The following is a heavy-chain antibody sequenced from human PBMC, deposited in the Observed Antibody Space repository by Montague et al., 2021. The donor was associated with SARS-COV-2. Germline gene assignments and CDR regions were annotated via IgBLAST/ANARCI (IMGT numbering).Heavy chain of an antibody. CDR2: ISSSGVTI. V-gene: IGHV3-48*03. CDR3: ARLRGYDYGLLYYYYMDV. D-gene: IGHD5-12*01. J-gene: IGHJ6*03. Sequence: SLRLSCPASGFTFSSYEMNWVRQAPGKGLEWVSYISSSGVTIYYADSVKGRFTISRDYVKNSLYLQMNSLRAEDTAVHYCARLRGYDYGLLYYYYMDVWGKGTTVTVSS. CDR1: GFTFSSYE.